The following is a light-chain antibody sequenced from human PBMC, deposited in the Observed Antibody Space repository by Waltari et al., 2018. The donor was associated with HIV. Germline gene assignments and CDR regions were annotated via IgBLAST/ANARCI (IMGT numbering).Light chain of an antibody. J-gene: IGLJ1*01. CDR3: AAWDNILSGYV. Sequence: QSSLTQPPSTSGTPGQRVPMPCSGSSSNAGRATVCWYQQLPGTAPKLPIDNDYQRPSGVPDRFSGSKSGTSASLAISGLRSEDEADYYCAAWDNILSGYVFGTGTKVTVL. V-gene: IGLV1-47*01. CDR2: NDY. CDR1: SSNAGRAT.